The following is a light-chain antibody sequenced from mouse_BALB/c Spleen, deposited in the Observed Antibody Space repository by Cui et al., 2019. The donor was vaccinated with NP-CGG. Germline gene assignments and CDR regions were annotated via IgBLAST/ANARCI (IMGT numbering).Light chain of an antibody. J-gene: IGLJ1*01. CDR2: GTN. V-gene: IGLV1*01. CDR1: TGTVTTSNY. CDR3: ALWYSNHWV. Sequence: QAVVTQESALTPSPGETVTLTCRSSTGTVTTSNYANWVQEKPDYLFTGLIGGTNNRAPGVPARFSGSLIGDKAALTITGAQTEDEAIYFCALWYSNHWVFGGGTKLIVL.